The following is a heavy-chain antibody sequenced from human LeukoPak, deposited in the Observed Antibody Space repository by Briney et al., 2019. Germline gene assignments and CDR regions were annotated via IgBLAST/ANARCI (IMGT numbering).Heavy chain of an antibody. CDR3: AKDPIFSGSYGVFDY. V-gene: IGHV3-23*01. J-gene: IGHJ4*02. Sequence: GGSLRLSCAGSGFTFSNYAMTWVRQAPGKGLEWVSTIIDSGNSIYYADSAEGRFTISRDNSKNTLYLQMNSLRAGDTAVYYCAKDPIFSGSYGVFDYWGLGTLVTVSS. D-gene: IGHD1-26*01. CDR1: GFTFSNYA. CDR2: IIDSGNSI.